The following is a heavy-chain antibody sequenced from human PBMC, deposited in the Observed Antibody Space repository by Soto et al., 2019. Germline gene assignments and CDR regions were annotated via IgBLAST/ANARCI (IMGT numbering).Heavy chain of an antibody. V-gene: IGHV3-30*04. CDR3: ARAGWDGGSCYTLVGLRYGMDV. D-gene: IGHD2-15*01. CDR1: GFTFSSYV. CDR2: ISYDGNNK. J-gene: IGHJ6*02. Sequence: QVQLVESGGGVVQPGRSLRLSCAASGFTFSSYVMHWVRQAPGKGLEWVAIISYDGNNKYYADSVKGRFTISRDNSKNTMYLQMNGLRAEDTAVYYCARAGWDGGSCYTLVGLRYGMDVWGQGTTVTVSS.